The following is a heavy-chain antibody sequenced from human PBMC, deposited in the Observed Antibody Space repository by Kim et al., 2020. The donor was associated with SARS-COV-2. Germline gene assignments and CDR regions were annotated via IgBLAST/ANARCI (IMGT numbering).Heavy chain of an antibody. V-gene: IGHV3-13*04. CDR3: ARGYYDSSGSNHFDY. Sequence: GGSLRLSCAASGFTFSSYDMHWVRQATGKGLEWVSAIGTAGDTYYPGSVKCRFTISRENAKNSLYLQMNSLRAGDTAVYYCARGYYDSSGSNHFDYWGQGTLVTVSS. CDR1: GFTFSSYD. CDR2: IGTAGDT. J-gene: IGHJ4*02. D-gene: IGHD3-22*01.